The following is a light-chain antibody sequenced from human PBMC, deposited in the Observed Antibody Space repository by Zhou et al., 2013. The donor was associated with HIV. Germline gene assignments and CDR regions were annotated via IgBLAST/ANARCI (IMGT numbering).Light chain of an antibody. V-gene: IGKV2-28*01. J-gene: IGKJ1*01. CDR3: MQALQTPPT. CDR2: LGS. Sequence: IVMTQSPLSLPVTPGEPASISCRSSQSLLHSNGYHSLDWYLQKPGQSPQLLIYLGSNRASGVPDRFSGSGSGTDFTLKISRVEAEDVGVYYCMQALQTPPTFGQGTKVEIK. CDR1: QSLLHSNGYHS.